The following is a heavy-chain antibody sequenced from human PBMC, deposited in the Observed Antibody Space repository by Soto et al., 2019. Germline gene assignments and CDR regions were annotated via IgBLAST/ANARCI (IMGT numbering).Heavy chain of an antibody. CDR1: GYTFTSYC. Sequence: ASVKVSGKASGYTFTSYCIHWVLQAPGQRLEWMGWINAANGDTKYSPKFQGRVTITGDTSASTAYMELSSLRSEDTAVYYCVRRHVSATGIDWFDPWGQGTLVTVSS. CDR2: INAANGDT. J-gene: IGHJ5*02. D-gene: IGHD6-13*01. CDR3: VRRHVSATGIDWFDP. V-gene: IGHV1-3*01.